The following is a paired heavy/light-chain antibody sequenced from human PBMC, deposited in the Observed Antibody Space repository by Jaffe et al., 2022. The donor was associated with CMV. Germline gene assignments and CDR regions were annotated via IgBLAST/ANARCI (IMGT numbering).Heavy chain of an antibody. J-gene: IGHJ6*02. CDR3: AREEEPQWELLPLYYYNMDV. CDR1: GFTFRSYS. V-gene: IGHV3-48*02. Sequence: EVQLVESGGGLVKPGGSLRLSCAASGFTFRSYSMNWVRQAPGKGLEWVSYISTSSSTIYYADSVKGRFTISRDNAKNSLYLQMNSLRDEDTAVYYCAREEEPQWELLPLYYYNMDVWGQGTTVTVSS. D-gene: IGHD1-26*01. CDR2: ISTSSSTI.
Light chain of an antibody. Sequence: SSELTQDPAVSVALGQTVRITCQGDSLRRYYASWYQQKPGQAPVLVIYGKNKRPSGIPDRFSGSNSGNTASLTITGAQAEDEADYYCNSRDSSGKVFGGGTKLTVL. CDR1: SLRRYY. CDR3: NSRDSSGKV. CDR2: GKN. V-gene: IGLV3-19*01. J-gene: IGLJ3*02.